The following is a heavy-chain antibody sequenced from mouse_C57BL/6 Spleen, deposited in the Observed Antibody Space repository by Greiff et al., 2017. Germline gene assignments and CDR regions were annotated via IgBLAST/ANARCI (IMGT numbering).Heavy chain of an antibody. CDR2: IDPEDGET. D-gene: IGHD1-1*01. CDR1: GFNIKDYY. V-gene: IGHV14-2*01. J-gene: IGHJ4*01. CDR3: ARGYYSSYAMDY. Sequence: EVKLQQSGAELVKPGASVKLSCTASGFNIKDYYMHWVKQRTEQGLEWIGRIDPEDGETKYAPKFQGKATITADTSTNTACLQLSSITAEDTAVYYCARGYYSSYAMDYWGQKTSVTISS.